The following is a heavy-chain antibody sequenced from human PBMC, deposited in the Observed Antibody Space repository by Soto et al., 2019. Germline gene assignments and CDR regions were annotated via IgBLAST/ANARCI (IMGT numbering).Heavy chain of an antibody. CDR3: ARRYFDWLDGEYYFDY. J-gene: IGHJ4*02. Sequence: QLQLQESGPGLVKPSETLSLTCTVSGGSISSSSYYWGWIRQPPGKGLEWIGSIYYSGSTYYNPSLKSRFTISVDTSKNQFSLKLSSVTAADTAVYYCARRYFDWLDGEYYFDYWGQGTLVTVSS. D-gene: IGHD3-9*01. V-gene: IGHV4-39*01. CDR2: IYYSGST. CDR1: GGSISSSSYY.